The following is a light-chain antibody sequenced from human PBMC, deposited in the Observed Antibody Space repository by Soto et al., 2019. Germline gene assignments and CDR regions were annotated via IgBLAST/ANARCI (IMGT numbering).Light chain of an antibody. CDR1: QSVSNN. CDR3: QQYISLWT. CDR2: GAS. J-gene: IGKJ1*01. Sequence: RATLSCRASQSVSNNYLAWYQQKPGQAPRLLIYGASTRATGIPARFSGGGSGTDFTLTISCLQSEDFAVYYCQQYISLWTFGQGTKVDIK. V-gene: IGKV3-15*01.